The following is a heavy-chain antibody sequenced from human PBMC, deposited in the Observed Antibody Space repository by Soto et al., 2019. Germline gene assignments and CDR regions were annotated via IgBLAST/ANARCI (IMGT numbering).Heavy chain of an antibody. CDR3: AIMSTVIGAFDI. V-gene: IGHV1-69*02. Sequence: QVQLVQSGAEVKKPGSSVKVSCKASGGTFSSYTISWVRQAPGQGFEWMGRIIPFLGIANYAQKFQGRFTITAYKSTSTAYMELSSLRSEDTAVYFCAIMSTVIGAFDIWCQGTMVTVSS. CDR1: GGTFSSYT. CDR2: IIPFLGIA. J-gene: IGHJ3*02. D-gene: IGHD4-17*01.